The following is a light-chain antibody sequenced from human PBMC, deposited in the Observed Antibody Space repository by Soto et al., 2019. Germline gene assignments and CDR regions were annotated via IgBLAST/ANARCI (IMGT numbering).Light chain of an antibody. CDR1: QTVSKF. CDR3: QQTYSLPRT. CDR2: SAS. Sequence: DVQMTQSPSSLSASVGDRVTIACRASQTVSKFVNWYQQKPGKVPDLLIYSASTLYSGVPSRFSGSGSGTEFTLTISNLQPEDFANYYCQQTYSLPRTFAQGTKV. V-gene: IGKV1-39*01. J-gene: IGKJ1*01.